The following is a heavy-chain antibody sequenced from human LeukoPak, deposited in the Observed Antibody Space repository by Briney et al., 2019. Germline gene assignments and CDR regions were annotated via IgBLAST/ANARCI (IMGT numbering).Heavy chain of an antibody. J-gene: IGHJ4*02. CDR2: IIPIFGTA. CDR3: AREAAVVAAGDYFDY. Sequence: ASVKVSCKASGGTFSSYAISWVRQAPGQGLEWMGGIIPIFGTANYAQKFQGRVTITTDESTSTAYMELSSLRSEDTAVYYCAREAAVVAAGDYFDYWGQGTLVTVSS. CDR1: GGTFSSYA. D-gene: IGHD2-15*01. V-gene: IGHV1-69*05.